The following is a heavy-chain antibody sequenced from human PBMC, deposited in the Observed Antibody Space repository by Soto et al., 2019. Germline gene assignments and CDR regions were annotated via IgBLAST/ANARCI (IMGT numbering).Heavy chain of an antibody. J-gene: IGHJ4*02. CDR3: ARLRGAARCFDY. CDR1: GYTFTSYA. D-gene: IGHD6-6*01. CDR2: INAGNGNT. Sequence: QVQLVQSGAEVKKPGASVKVSCKASGYTFTSYAMHWVRQAPGQRLEWMGWINAGNGNTKYSQKFQGRVTITRDTSASTAYMELSSLRSEDTAVYYCARLRGAARCFDYWGQGTLVTVSS. V-gene: IGHV1-3*01.